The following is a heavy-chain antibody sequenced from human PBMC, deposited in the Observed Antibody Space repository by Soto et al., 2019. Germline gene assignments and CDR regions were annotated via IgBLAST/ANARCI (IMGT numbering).Heavy chain of an antibody. CDR1: GGSISSYY. V-gene: IGHV4-59*01. Sequence: SETLSLTCTVSGGSISSYYWSWIRQPPGKGLEWIGYIYYSGSTNYNPSLKSRVTISVDTSKNQFSLKLSSVTAADTAVYYCARDQYGSGSYYNAGCAFDIWGQGTMVTVSS. CDR3: ARDQYGSGSYYNAGCAFDI. J-gene: IGHJ3*02. CDR2: IYYSGST. D-gene: IGHD3-10*01.